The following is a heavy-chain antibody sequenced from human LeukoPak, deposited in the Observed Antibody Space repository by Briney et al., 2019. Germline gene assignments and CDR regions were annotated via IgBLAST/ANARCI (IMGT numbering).Heavy chain of an antibody. Sequence: SLRLSCAASGFTFDDYAMHWVRQAPGKGLEWVSGISWNSGSIGYADSVKGRFTISRDNAKNSLYLQMNSLRAEDTALYYCARDRLGPSFSVSHFDLWGQGTLVTVSS. J-gene: IGHJ4*02. V-gene: IGHV3-9*01. CDR3: ARDRLGPSFSVSHFDL. CDR2: ISWNSGSI. D-gene: IGHD3-3*02. CDR1: GFTFDDYA.